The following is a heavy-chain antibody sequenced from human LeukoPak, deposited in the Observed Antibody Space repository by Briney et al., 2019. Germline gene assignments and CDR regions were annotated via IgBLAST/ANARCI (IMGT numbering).Heavy chain of an antibody. CDR2: IYHSGST. J-gene: IGHJ6*04. Sequence: PSETLSLTCAVSGYSISSGYYWGWIRQPPGKGLEWIGSIYHSGSTYYNPSLKSRVTIPVDTSKNQFSLKLSSVTAADTAVYYCAGTYCSGGSCYSELYYYYGMDVWGKGTTVTVSS. V-gene: IGHV4-38-2*01. CDR1: GYSISSGYY. D-gene: IGHD2-15*01. CDR3: AGTYCSGGSCYSELYYYYGMDV.